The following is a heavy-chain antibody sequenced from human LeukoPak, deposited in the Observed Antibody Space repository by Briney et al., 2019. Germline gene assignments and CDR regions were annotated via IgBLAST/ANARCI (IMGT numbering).Heavy chain of an antibody. CDR3: AREIRGSSGWYGGYYYYYYMDV. D-gene: IGHD6-19*01. J-gene: IGHJ6*03. CDR2: IYYSGST. Sequence: TSETLSLTCTVSGGSISSSSYYWGWIRQPPGKGLEWIGSIYYSGSTYYNPSLKSRVTISVDTSKNQFSLKLSSVTAADTAVYYCAREIRGSSGWYGGYYYYYYMDVWGKGTTVTISS. V-gene: IGHV4-39*07. CDR1: GGSISSSSYY.